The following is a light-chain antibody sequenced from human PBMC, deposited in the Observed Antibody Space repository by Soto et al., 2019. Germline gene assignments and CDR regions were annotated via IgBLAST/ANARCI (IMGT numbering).Light chain of an antibody. CDR1: SSDVGAYNY. V-gene: IGLV2-8*01. CDR2: EVT. J-gene: IGLJ1*01. Sequence: QSALTQPPSASGSLGQSVTISCTGTSSDVGAYNYVSWYQQHPGKAPKLMIYEVTRRPSGVPDRFSGSKSGNTAFLNVSGLQAEDEADYYCCSYADNNDYVFGTGTKLTVL. CDR3: CSYADNNDYV.